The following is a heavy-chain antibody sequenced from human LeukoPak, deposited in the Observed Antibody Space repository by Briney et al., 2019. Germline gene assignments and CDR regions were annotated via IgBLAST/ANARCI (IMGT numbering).Heavy chain of an antibody. CDR1: GGTFSIYA. CDR2: IIPILGIA. D-gene: IGHD3-3*01. Sequence: GASVKVSFKASGGTFSIYAISWVRQAPGQGLEWMGRIIPILGIANYAQKFQGRVTITADKSTSTAYMELSSLRSEDTAVYYCAREIEKYDFWSGYPTNCYFVLRGRRTLVTVSS. J-gene: IGHJ2*01. V-gene: IGHV1-69*04. CDR3: AREIEKYDFWSGYPTNCYFVL.